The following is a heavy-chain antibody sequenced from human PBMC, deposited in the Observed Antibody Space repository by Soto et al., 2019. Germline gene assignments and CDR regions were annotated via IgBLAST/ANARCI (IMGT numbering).Heavy chain of an antibody. CDR3: ARVPTYLGEFLN. Sequence: GGSLRLSCAASGFTFSNNYMTWVRQAPGKGLEWVSVIYSGGSTYYADSVKGRFTNSRDNSKNTLYLQMNNLRAEDTAVYFCARVPTYLGEFLNWGQGSLVTVSS. V-gene: IGHV3-66*01. D-gene: IGHD3-16*01. J-gene: IGHJ4*02. CDR1: GFTFSNNY. CDR2: IYSGGST.